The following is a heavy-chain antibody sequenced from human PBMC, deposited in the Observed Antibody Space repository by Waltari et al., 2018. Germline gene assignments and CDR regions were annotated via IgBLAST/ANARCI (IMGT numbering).Heavy chain of an antibody. V-gene: IGHV1-18*01. D-gene: IGHD3-16*01. J-gene: IGHJ3*01. CDR1: GFTFTSNA. CDR3: AGGVIGGGFDV. Sequence: QVQLVQSGGEVKKPGASVKVSCKTSGFTFTSNAISWVRQAPGQGLEWMGWSNGYNGDTNYAEKPQGRLTVTTDSSTSTAYMELRSLRSDDTAVYFCAGGVIGGGFDVWGQGTMVTVSS. CDR2: SNGYNGDT.